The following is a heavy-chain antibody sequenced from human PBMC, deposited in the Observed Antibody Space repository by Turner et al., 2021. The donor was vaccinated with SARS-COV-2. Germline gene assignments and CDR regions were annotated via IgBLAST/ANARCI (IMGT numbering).Heavy chain of an antibody. Sequence: QVQLVESGGGVVQPGRSLRPSGAASGFTFSSYGMHWVRQAPGKGLEWVAVISYDGSNKYYADSVKGRFTISRDNSKNTLYLQMNSLRAEDTAVYYCAKGGYSGSTFDYWGQGTLVTVSS. V-gene: IGHV3-30*18. D-gene: IGHD1-26*01. CDR1: GFTFSSYG. CDR2: ISYDGSNK. CDR3: AKGGYSGSTFDY. J-gene: IGHJ4*02.